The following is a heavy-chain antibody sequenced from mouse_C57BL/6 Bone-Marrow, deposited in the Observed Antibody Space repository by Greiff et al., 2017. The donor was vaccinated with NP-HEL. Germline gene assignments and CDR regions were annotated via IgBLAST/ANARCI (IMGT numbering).Heavy chain of an antibody. V-gene: IGHV1-59*01. J-gene: IGHJ3*01. Sequence: QVQLKQPGAELVRPGTSVKLSCKASGYTFTSYWMHWVKQRPGQGLEWIGVIDPSDSYTNYNQKFKGKATLTVDTSSSTAYMQLSSLTSEDSAVYYCARGGDYDGSSWFAYWGQGTLVTVSA. CDR2: IDPSDSYT. D-gene: IGHD2-4*01. CDR3: ARGGDYDGSSWFAY. CDR1: GYTFTSYW.